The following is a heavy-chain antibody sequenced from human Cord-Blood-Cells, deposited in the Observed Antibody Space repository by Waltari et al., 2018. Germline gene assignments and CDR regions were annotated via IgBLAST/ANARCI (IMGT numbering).Heavy chain of an antibody. CDR2: IYPGDSDT. Sequence: EVQLVQSGAEVKKPGESLKISCKGSGYSFTSYWIGWVRQMPGKCLEWMGIIYPGDSDTRYSPSFQGQVTTSADKSISTAYLQWSSLKASDTAMYYCARQRIAVADAFDIWGQGTMVTVSS. CDR3: ARQRIAVADAFDI. CDR1: GYSFTSYW. D-gene: IGHD6-19*01. J-gene: IGHJ3*02. V-gene: IGHV5-51*01.